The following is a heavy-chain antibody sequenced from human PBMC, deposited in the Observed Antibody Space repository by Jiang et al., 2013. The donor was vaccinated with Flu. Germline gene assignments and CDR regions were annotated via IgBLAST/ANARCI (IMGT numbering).Heavy chain of an antibody. D-gene: IGHD3-22*01. CDR3: AISYYFDGSGYFSNDAFDI. J-gene: IGHJ3*02. Sequence: GLVKPSETLSLTCTVSGYSSSSYYWSWIRQPAGKGLEWIGRMYTSGSKNYNPSLESRVTMSIDTSKRQFSMKLTSVTAADTAAYYCAISYYFDGSGYFSNDAFDIWGQGIKVTVSS. V-gene: IGHV4-4*07. CDR2: MYTSGSK. CDR1: GYSSSSYY.